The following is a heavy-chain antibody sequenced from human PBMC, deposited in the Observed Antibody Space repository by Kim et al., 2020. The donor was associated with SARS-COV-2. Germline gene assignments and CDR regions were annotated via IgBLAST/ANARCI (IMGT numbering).Heavy chain of an antibody. D-gene: IGHD1-26*01. CDR2: IWYDGSNK. Sequence: GGSLRLSCAASGFTFSSYGMHWVRQAPGKGLEWVAVIWYDGSNKYYADSVKGRFTISRDNSKNTLYLQMNSLRAEDTAVYYCARDAGGSYYEATHPDYWGQGTLVTVSS. CDR1: GFTFSSYG. J-gene: IGHJ4*02. CDR3: ARDAGGSYYEATHPDY. V-gene: IGHV3-33*01.